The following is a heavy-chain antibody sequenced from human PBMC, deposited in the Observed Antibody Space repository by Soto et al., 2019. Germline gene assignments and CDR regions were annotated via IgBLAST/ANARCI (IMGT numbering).Heavy chain of an antibody. D-gene: IGHD3-3*01. V-gene: IGHV4-59*08. J-gene: IGHJ3*02. CDR1: GGSISSYY. Sequence: SETLSLTCTVSGGSISSYYWSWVRQPPGKGLEWIGYIYYSGSTKYNPSLKSRVTISVDTSKNQFSLKMRSVTAADTAVYYCARYMMGSVYYDFWSGYDDAFDIWGQGTMVTVSS. CDR2: IYYSGST. CDR3: ARYMMGSVYYDFWSGYDDAFDI.